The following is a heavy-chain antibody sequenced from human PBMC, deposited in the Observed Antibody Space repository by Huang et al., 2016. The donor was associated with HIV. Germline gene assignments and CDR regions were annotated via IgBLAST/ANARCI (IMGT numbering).Heavy chain of an antibody. D-gene: IGHD6-13*01. V-gene: IGHV3-11*01. Sequence: QVQLVESGGGLVKPGGSLRLSCAASGFTFSDYYMNWIRQAPGKGLEGVSYISSSGSTIYYADSVKGRFTISRDNAKNSRYLQMNSLRAEDTAVYYCARGRYSSSWYGNGMDVWGQGTTVTVSS. CDR2: ISSSGSTI. CDR3: ARGRYSSSWYGNGMDV. CDR1: GFTFSDYY. J-gene: IGHJ6*02.